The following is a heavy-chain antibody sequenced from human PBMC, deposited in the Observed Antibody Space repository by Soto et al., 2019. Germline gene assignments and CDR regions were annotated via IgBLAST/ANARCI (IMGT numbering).Heavy chain of an antibody. CDR2: INQDGSEK. CDR1: GFTFSTYW. D-gene: IGHD3-22*01. CDR3: ASQVTMIVVAFDY. V-gene: IGHV3-7*01. Sequence: TGGSLRLSCAVSGFTFSTYWMSCVRQAPGKGLEWVANINQDGSEKYYVDSVKGRFTISRDNAKNSLYLQMKSLRAEDTAVYYCASQVTMIVVAFDYWGQGALVTVSS. J-gene: IGHJ4*02.